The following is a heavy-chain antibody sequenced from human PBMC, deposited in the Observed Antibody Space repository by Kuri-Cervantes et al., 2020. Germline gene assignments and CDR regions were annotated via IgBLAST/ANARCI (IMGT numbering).Heavy chain of an antibody. J-gene: IGHJ6*03. CDR1: GGTFSSYA. Sequence: SVKVSCKASGGTFSSYAVSWVRQAPGQGLEWMGGIIPIFATAHYAQKFQGRVTITTDEFTSTAYMELSSLRSEDTAVYYCARGHTPLDGYIPRYYYYMDVWGKGTTVTVSS. CDR3: ARGHTPLDGYIPRYYYYMDV. CDR2: IIPIFATA. D-gene: IGHD5-24*01. V-gene: IGHV1-69*05.